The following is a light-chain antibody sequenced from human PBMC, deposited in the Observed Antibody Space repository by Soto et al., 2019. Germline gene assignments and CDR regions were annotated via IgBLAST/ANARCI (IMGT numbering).Light chain of an antibody. J-gene: IGLJ1*01. Sequence: QAVVTQPASVSGSPGQSIAISCTGTSSDIGAYNFVSWYQQHPGKVPKLMISDVSNRPSGVSDRFSGSKSGNTASLTISGLQAEDEADYYCSSYASTSPPYVFGTGTKLTVL. CDR1: SSDIGAYNF. CDR3: SSYASTSPPYV. V-gene: IGLV2-14*03. CDR2: DVS.